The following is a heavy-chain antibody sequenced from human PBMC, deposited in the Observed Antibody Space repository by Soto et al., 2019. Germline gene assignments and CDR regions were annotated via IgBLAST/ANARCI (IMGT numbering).Heavy chain of an antibody. CDR3: ARDPPSHVGYSSGWINWFAP. CDR1: GGTFSSYT. V-gene: IGHV1-69*04. CDR2: IIPILGIA. J-gene: IGHJ5*02. D-gene: IGHD6-19*01. Sequence: SVKVSCKASGGTFSSYTISWVRQAPGQGLEWMGRIIPILGIANYAQKFQGRVTITADKSTSTAYMELSSLRSEDTAVYYCARDPPSHVGYSSGWINWFAPWGQGTLVTVSS.